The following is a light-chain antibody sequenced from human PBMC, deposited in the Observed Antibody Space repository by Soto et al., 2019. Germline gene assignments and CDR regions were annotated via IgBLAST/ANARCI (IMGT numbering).Light chain of an antibody. Sequence: EIVLTQSPATLSLSPGERATLSCGASQSVSTNYVAWYQKKPGLAPRLLIYDASTRATAISDRFTGSGSGTDFTLTISRVEPEDFAVYYCQQYGSTPTFGGWTKVEIK. CDR1: QSVSTNY. CDR2: DAS. J-gene: IGKJ4*01. V-gene: IGKV3D-20*01. CDR3: QQYGSTPT.